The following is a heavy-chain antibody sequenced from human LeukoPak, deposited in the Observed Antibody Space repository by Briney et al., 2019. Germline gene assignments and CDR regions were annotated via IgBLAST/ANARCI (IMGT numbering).Heavy chain of an antibody. CDR1: GFTFSSYA. CDR3: ARDGGRY. CDR2: ISYDGSNK. D-gene: IGHD2-15*01. Sequence: GGSLRLSCAASGFTFSSYAMHWLRQAPAKGLEWVAVISYDGSNKYYADSVKGRFTISRDNSKNTLYLQMNSLRAEDTAVYYCARDGGRYWGEGTLVTVSS. J-gene: IGHJ4*02. V-gene: IGHV3-30-3*01.